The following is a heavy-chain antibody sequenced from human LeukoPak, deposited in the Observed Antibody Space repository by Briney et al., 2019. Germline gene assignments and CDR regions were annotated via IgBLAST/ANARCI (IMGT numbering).Heavy chain of an antibody. J-gene: IGHJ4*02. CDR3: ARSSSSPYYFDY. CDR2: MNPNSGNT. D-gene: IGHD6-13*01. Sequence: GASVKVSCKASGYTFTSYDINWVRQATGQGLEWMGWMNPNSGNTGYAQKFQGRVTMTWDTSTSTVYMELSSLRSEDTAVYYCARSSSSPYYFDYWGQGTLVTVSS. V-gene: IGHV1-8*01. CDR1: GYTFTSYD.